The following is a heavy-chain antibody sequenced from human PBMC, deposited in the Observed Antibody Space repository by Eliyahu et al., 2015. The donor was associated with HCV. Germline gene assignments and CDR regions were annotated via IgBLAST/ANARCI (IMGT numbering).Heavy chain of an antibody. Sequence: QVQLVESGGGVVQPGRSLRLSCAASGFXFSSYAMHWVRQAPGKGLEWVAVISNGGRNNKYYADSVKGRFTISRDNSKNTLYLQMNSLRAEDTAVYYCARDEGVAARLSSVNWFDPWGQGTLVTVSS. V-gene: IGHV3-30-3*01. CDR3: ARDEGVAARLSSVNWFDP. D-gene: IGHD6-6*01. CDR2: ISNGGRNNK. J-gene: IGHJ5*02. CDR1: GFXFSSYA.